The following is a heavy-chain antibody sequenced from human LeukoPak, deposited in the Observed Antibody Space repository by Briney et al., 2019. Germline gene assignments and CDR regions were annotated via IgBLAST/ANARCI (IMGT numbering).Heavy chain of an antibody. D-gene: IGHD6-19*01. V-gene: IGHV3-30*04. CDR1: GFSFSDYS. CDR2: ISYDGSNK. J-gene: IGHJ4*02. Sequence: GGSLRLSCGDSGFSFSDYSMHWVRQGPGKGLEWLAVISYDGSNKDYADSVKGRFTISRDNSKNTLYLQMNSLRAEDTAVYYCAREYSSGCYFDYWGQGTLVTVSS. CDR3: AREYSSGCYFDY.